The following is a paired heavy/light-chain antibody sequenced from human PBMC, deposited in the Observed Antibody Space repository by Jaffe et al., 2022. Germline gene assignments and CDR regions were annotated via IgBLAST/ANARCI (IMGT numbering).Light chain of an antibody. V-gene: IGKV1-8*01. Sequence: AIRMTQSPSSLSASTGDRVTITCRASQGISSYLAWYQQKPGKAPKLLIYAASTLQSGVPSRFSGSGSGTDFTLTISCLQSEDFATYYCQQYYSSTYTFGQGTKLEIK. CDR2: AAS. CDR1: QGISSY. J-gene: IGKJ2*01. CDR3: QQYYSSTYT.
Heavy chain of an antibody. V-gene: IGHV3-30*18. J-gene: IGHJ4*02. CDR1: GFTFSSYG. D-gene: IGHD4-4*01. CDR2: ISYDGSNK. Sequence: QVQLVESGGGVVQPGRSLRLSCAASGFTFSSYGMHWVRQAPGKGLEWVAVISYDGSNKYYADSVKGRFTISRDNSKNTLYLQMNSLRAEDTAVYYCAKDGTLTVTEYYFDYWGQGTLVTVSS. CDR3: AKDGTLTVTEYYFDY.